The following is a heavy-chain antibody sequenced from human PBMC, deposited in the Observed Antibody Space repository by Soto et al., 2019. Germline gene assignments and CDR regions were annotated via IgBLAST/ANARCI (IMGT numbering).Heavy chain of an antibody. V-gene: IGHV3-21*01. CDR1: GFTFSSYS. Sequence: GGSLRLSCAASGFTFSSYSMNWVRQAPGKGLEWVSSISSSSSCICYADSVKGRFTISRDNAKNSLYLQMNSLRAEDTAVYYCARGKDIVVGAPANNSFDPWGQGTMVTVSS. J-gene: IGHJ5*01. D-gene: IGHD2-2*01. CDR2: ISSSSSCI. CDR3: ARGKDIVVGAPANNSFDP.